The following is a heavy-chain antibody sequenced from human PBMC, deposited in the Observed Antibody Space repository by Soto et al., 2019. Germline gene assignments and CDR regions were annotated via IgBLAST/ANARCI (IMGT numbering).Heavy chain of an antibody. CDR2: TYYRSKWYN. Sequence: SPTLSLTCAISGDSVSSNSAAWNWIRQSPSRGLEWLGRTYYRSKWYNDYAVSVKSRITINPDTSKNQFSLQLNSVTPEDTAVYYCARVLSSAQGYYYYGMDVWGQGTTVTVSS. CDR1: GDSVSSNSAA. J-gene: IGHJ6*02. V-gene: IGHV6-1*01. D-gene: IGHD1-26*01. CDR3: ARVLSSAQGYYYYGMDV.